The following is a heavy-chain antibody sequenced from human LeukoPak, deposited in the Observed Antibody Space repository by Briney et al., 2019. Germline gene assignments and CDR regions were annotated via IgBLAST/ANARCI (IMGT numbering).Heavy chain of an antibody. CDR2: IYYSGST. CDR1: GGSISSGGYS. J-gene: IGHJ5*02. CDR3: AREWEPMFDP. V-gene: IGHV4-30-2*03. D-gene: IGHD1-26*01. Sequence: SETLSLTCAVSGGSISSGGYSWSWIRQPPGKGLEWIGSIYYSGSTYYNPSLKSRVTISVDTSKNQFSLKLSSVTAADTAVYYCAREWEPMFDPWGQGTLVTVSS.